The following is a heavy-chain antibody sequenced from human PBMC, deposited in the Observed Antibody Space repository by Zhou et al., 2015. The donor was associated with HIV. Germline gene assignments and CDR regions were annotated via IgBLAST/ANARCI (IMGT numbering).Heavy chain of an antibody. V-gene: IGHV3-23*01. CDR1: GFIFDDFA. D-gene: IGHD3-3*01. Sequence: EVHLSESGGTTXSGRGSLSLSCAASGFIFDDFAMSWVRHRPGQGLEWISGISATGHGLFYANSVKGRFTISRDNFRKTLYLQMSSLSVEDTGTYYCARGRNGVTAALDYWGQGTLVTVAS. CDR3: ARGRNGVTAALDY. J-gene: IGHJ4*02. CDR2: ISATGHGL.